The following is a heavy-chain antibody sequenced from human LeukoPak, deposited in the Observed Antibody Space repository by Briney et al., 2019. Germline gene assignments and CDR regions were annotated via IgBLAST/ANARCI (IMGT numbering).Heavy chain of an antibody. D-gene: IGHD5/OR15-5a*01. CDR3: ASRRAYHVYGY. CDR1: GDSFSTSQ. J-gene: IGHJ4*02. CDR2: IYYTGST. V-gene: IGHV4-38-2*02. Sequence: SETLSLTCTVSGDSFSTSQWSWFRQPPGKGLEWIGSIYYTGSTYYNSSLKSRVTISVDTSKNQFSLNLSSVTAADTAVYYCASRRAYHVYGYWGQGTLVTVSS.